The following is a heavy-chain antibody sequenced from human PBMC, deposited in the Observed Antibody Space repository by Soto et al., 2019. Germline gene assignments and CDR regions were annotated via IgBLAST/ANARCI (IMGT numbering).Heavy chain of an antibody. CDR1: GGSISSSSYY. CDR3: ARQGYFDWLVIDY. J-gene: IGHJ4*02. V-gene: IGHV4-39*01. D-gene: IGHD3-9*01. CDR2: IYYSGST. Sequence: QLQLQESGPGLVKPSETLSLTCTVSGGSISSSSYYWGWIRQPPGKVLEWIGSIYYSGSTYYNPSLQSRVTISVDTSKNQFSLKLSSVTAADTAVYYCARQGYFDWLVIDYWGQGTLVTVSS.